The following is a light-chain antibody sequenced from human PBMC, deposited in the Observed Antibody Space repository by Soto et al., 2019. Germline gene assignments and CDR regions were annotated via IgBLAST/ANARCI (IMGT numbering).Light chain of an antibody. CDR1: QSVSSY. V-gene: IGKV3-11*01. J-gene: IGKJ5*01. Sequence: IVLTQSPATLSLSPGKRATLSCRASQSVSSYLAWYQQKPGQAPRLLIYDASNRATGIPARFSGSGSGTDFTLTISSLEPEDFAVYYGQQRSNWPSITFGQGTRLEIK. CDR2: DAS. CDR3: QQRSNWPSIT.